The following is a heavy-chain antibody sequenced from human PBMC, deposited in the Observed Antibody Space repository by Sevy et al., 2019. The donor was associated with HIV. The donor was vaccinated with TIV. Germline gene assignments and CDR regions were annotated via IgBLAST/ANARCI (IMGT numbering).Heavy chain of an antibody. CDR3: AREREGWKLGGHYFEY. J-gene: IGHJ4*02. CDR2: IKQDGSEK. V-gene: IGHV3-7*01. Sequence: GGSLRLSCAASGFTFNNYWMSLVRQAPGRGLEWVANIKQDGSEKYNVDSVKGRFTISRDNAKNSMYLQMNSLRAEDTAVYYCAREREGWKLGGHYFEYWGQGTLVTVSS. D-gene: IGHD7-27*01. CDR1: GFTFNNYW.